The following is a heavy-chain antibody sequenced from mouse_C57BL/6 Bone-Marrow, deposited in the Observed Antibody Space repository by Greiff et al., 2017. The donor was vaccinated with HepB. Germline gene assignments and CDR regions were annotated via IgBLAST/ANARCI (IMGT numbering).Heavy chain of an antibody. CDR1: GFTFSSYG. CDR3: ARDEGYYYGSSYGAMDY. D-gene: IGHD1-1*01. Sequence: DVMLVESGGDLVKPGGSLKLSCAASGFTFSSYGMSWVRQTPDKRLEWVATISSGGSYTYYPDSVKGRFTISRDNAKNTLYLQMSSLKSEDTAMYYCARDEGYYYGSSYGAMDYWGQGTSVTVSS. CDR2: ISSGGSYT. V-gene: IGHV5-6*02. J-gene: IGHJ4*01.